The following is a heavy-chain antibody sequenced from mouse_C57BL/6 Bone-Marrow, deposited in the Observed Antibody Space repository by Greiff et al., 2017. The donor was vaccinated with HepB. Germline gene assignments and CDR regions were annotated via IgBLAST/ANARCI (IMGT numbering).Heavy chain of an antibody. CDR2: IDPSDSYT. Sequence: QVHVKQPGAELVMPGASVKLSCKASGYTFTSYWMHWVKQRPGQGLEWIGEIDPSDSYTNYNQKFKGKSTWTVDKSSSTAYMQLSSLTSEDSAVYYCARWDYWGQGTTLTVSS. CDR3: ARWDY. V-gene: IGHV1-69*01. J-gene: IGHJ2*01. CDR1: GYTFTSYW.